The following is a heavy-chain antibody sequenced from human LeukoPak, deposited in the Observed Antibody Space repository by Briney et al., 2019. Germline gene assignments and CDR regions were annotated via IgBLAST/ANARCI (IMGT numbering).Heavy chain of an antibody. CDR2: ISSSSSYI. V-gene: IGHV3-21*01. CDR1: GFTFSSYS. D-gene: IGHD6-19*01. CDR3: AREGDSSGWIEGFDY. Sequence: GGSLRLSCAASGFTFSSYSMNWVRQAPGKGLEWVSSISSSSSYIYYADSVKGRFTISRDNAKNSLYLQMNSLRAEDTAVYYCAREGDSSGWIEGFDYRGQGTLVTVSS. J-gene: IGHJ4*02.